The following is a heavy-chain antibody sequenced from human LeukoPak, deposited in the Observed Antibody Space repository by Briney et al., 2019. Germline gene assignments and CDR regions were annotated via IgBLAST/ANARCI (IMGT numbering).Heavy chain of an antibody. CDR3: ARDCSGGSCYSNNWFGP. CDR1: GGTFSSYA. V-gene: IGHV1-69*13. D-gene: IGHD2-15*01. CDR2: IIPIFGTA. Sequence: SVKVSCKASGGTFSSYAISWVRQAPGQGLEWMGGIIPIFGTANYAQKFQGRVTITADESTSTAYMELSSLRSEDMAVYYCARDCSGGSCYSNNWFGPWGQGTLVTVSS. J-gene: IGHJ5*02.